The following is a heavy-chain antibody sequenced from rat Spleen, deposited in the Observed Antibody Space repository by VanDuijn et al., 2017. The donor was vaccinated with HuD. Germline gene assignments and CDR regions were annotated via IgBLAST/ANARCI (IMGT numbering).Heavy chain of an antibody. J-gene: IGHJ2*01. D-gene: IGHD1-10*01. V-gene: IGHV3-3*01. CDR1: GYSITSSYR. CDR3: ARSTYNNYFDY. Sequence: EVQLQESGPGLVKPSQSLSLTCSVTGYSITSSYRWNWIRKFPGNKLEWMGYINNAGSTIYNPSLNSRISISRDTSKNQFFLQVNSVTTEDTATYYCARSTYNNYFDYWGQGVMVTVSS. CDR2: INNAGST.